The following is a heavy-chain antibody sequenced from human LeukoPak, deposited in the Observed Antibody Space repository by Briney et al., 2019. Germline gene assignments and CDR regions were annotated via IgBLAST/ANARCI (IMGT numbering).Heavy chain of an antibody. CDR2: IHHTGST. D-gene: IGHD3-16*01. CDR3: ATFIWGIGLQH. CDR1: GGSFRDYY. J-gene: IGHJ4*02. Sequence: PSETLSLTCVVYGGSFRDYYWTWIRQPPGKGLEWIGEIHHTGSTNYNPSLKSRATISVDTSNKQFSLRLSSVTAADTALYYCATFIWGIGLQHWDQGTLVTVSA. V-gene: IGHV4-34*01.